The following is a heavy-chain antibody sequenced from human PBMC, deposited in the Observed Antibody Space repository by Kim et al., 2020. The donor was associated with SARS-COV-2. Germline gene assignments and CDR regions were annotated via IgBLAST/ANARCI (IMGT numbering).Heavy chain of an antibody. D-gene: IGHD6-6*01. Sequence: GGSLRLSCAASGFTFSSYWTTWVRQAPGKGLEWVANIKQDGSDKYYVDSVKGRFSISRDNAKNSLYLQMNSLRAEDTAVYYCGNTARLSYWGQGTPVTVS. J-gene: IGHJ4*02. CDR3: GNTARLSY. V-gene: IGHV3-7*01. CDR2: IKQDGSDK. CDR1: GFTFSSYW.